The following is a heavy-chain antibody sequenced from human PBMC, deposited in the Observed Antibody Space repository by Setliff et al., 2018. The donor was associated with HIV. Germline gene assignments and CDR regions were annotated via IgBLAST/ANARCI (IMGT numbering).Heavy chain of an antibody. CDR3: ARGEFYCGTDCYWSSFDY. V-gene: IGHV1-2*02. D-gene: IGHD2-21*02. CDR2: ISPKYGGT. J-gene: IGHJ4*02. CDR1: GYIFTNYG. Sequence: ASVKVSCKASGYIFTNYGISWVRQAPGQGLEWMGWISPKYGGTNYAQKFQGRVTMTRDTSISTAYMELSRLRSDDTAVYYCARGEFYCGTDCYWSSFDYWGQGILVTVSS.